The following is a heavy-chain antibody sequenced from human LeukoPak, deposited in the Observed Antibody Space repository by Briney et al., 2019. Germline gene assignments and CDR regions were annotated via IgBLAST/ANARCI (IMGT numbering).Heavy chain of an antibody. CDR2: ISGGSGTTYYA. CDR1: GFTFSSYG. D-gene: IGHD3-9*01. J-gene: IGHJ4*02. CDR3: AKFYDVLTGYFDY. Sequence: PGGSLRLSCAASGFTFSSYGMSWVRQSPGKGLEWVSAISGGSGTTYYAYYADSVKGRFTISRDNSKNTLYLQMNSLRAEDTAVYYCAKFYDVLTGYFDYWVQGTLVTVSS. V-gene: IGHV3-23*01.